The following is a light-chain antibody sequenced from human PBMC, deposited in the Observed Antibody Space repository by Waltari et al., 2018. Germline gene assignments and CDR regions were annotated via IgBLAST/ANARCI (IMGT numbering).Light chain of an antibody. Sequence: QTVVTQEPSLSVSPGGTVTLTCALSSGSLPSTSYATWYQQIPGQAPRTLVYRGSSRSYGVSDRFSGSVLGNKAALTITGAQADDESDYYCSLYMGSGIWVFGGGTKLTVL. V-gene: IGLV8-61*01. CDR1: SGSLPSTSY. CDR2: RGS. CDR3: SLYMGSGIWV. J-gene: IGLJ3*02.